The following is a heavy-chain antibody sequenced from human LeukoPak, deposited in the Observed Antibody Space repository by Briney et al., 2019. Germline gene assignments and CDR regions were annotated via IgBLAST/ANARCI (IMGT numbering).Heavy chain of an antibody. D-gene: IGHD3-3*01. CDR2: IYTDGST. CDR1: GGSISSYY. J-gene: IGHJ4*02. CDR3: ARDHNEYDFLSDAYLGYFDY. Sequence: SETLSLTCTVSGGSISSYYWGWIRQPAGKGLEWLGRIYTDGSTNYNPSLRRRISMSVVLSANQFTLRLSSVTAADTAIYYCARDHNEYDFLSDAYLGYFDYWGQGALVTVSS. V-gene: IGHV4-4*07.